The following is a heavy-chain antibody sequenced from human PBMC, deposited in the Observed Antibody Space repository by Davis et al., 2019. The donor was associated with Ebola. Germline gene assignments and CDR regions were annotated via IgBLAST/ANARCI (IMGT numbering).Heavy chain of an antibody. Sequence: AASVQVPCKASGYTLTNYYMHWVRPAPGQGLERMGMTNRRGVSTHYAQTFQGRVTKTMDTSTSSVYMELSSLRSEDTAVYYCTRLANFGVVKPFDYWGQGTLVTVSS. J-gene: IGHJ4*02. CDR1: GYTLTNYY. CDR2: TNRRGVST. D-gene: IGHD3-3*01. CDR3: TRLANFGVVKPFDY. V-gene: IGHV1-46*03.